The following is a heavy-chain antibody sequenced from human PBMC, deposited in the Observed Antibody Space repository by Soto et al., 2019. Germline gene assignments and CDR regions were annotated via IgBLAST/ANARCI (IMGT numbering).Heavy chain of an antibody. CDR2: INHSGST. Sequence: SETLSLTCAVYGGSFSGYYWSWIRQPPGKGLEWIGEINHSGSTNYNPSLKSRVTISVDTSKNQFSLKLSSVPAADTAVYYCARGRTGSYYNFDYWGQGTLVTVSS. D-gene: IGHD3-10*01. V-gene: IGHV4-34*01. J-gene: IGHJ4*02. CDR1: GGSFSGYY. CDR3: ARGRTGSYYNFDY.